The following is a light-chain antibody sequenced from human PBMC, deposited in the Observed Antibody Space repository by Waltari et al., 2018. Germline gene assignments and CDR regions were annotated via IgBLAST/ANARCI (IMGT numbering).Light chain of an antibody. CDR1: QSVSSN. Sequence: EVVMTQSPATLSVSPGERAALSCRASQSVSSNLAWSQQKPGQAPRLPINGASTRATDIPARFSGSGSGTEFTLTISSLQPEDFGVYYCQQYNNWPPTFTFGPGTKVDIK. CDR3: QQYNNWPPTFT. J-gene: IGKJ3*01. CDR2: GAS. V-gene: IGKV3-15*01.